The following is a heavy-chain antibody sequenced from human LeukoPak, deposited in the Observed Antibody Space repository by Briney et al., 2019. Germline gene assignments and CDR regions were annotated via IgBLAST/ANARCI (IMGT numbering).Heavy chain of an antibody. V-gene: IGHV3-48*01. Sequence: GGSLRLSCAASGFTFSSYGMNWVRQAPGKGLEWVSYISSSSSTIYYADSVKGRFTISRDNAKNSLYLQMNSLRAEDTAVYYCARDSYGSLTDYWGQGTLVTVSS. D-gene: IGHD5-18*01. CDR3: ARDSYGSLTDY. CDR1: GFTFSSYG. CDR2: ISSSSSTI. J-gene: IGHJ4*02.